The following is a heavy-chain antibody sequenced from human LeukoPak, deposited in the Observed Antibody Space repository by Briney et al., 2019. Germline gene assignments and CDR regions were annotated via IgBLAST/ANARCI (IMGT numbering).Heavy chain of an antibody. Sequence: KTSETLSLTCAVSGYSISSCYYWGLIRQPPGKGLEWIATIYYDGSTYYNPSLKSRFTISVDTSKNQFSLKLSSVTAADTAVYYCARKLAVAGHTIHYWGQGTLVTVSS. D-gene: IGHD6-19*01. V-gene: IGHV4-38-2*01. CDR3: ARKLAVAGHTIHY. J-gene: IGHJ4*02. CDR2: IYYDGST. CDR1: GYSISSCYY.